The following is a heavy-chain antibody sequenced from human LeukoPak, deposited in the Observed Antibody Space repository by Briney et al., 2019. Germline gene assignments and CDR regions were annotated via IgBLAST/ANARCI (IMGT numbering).Heavy chain of an antibody. Sequence: GGSLRLSCAASGFTFSTYAMDWVRQAPGKGLEWVSYLSSSSSVIYHADSVKGRFTISRDNAKNSLYLQMNSLRTEDTAVYYCAKDMDHDYDDYGFDYWGQGTPVTVSS. V-gene: IGHV3-48*01. CDR3: AKDMDHDYDDYGFDY. CDR2: LSSSSSVI. CDR1: GFTFSTYA. D-gene: IGHD4-17*01. J-gene: IGHJ4*02.